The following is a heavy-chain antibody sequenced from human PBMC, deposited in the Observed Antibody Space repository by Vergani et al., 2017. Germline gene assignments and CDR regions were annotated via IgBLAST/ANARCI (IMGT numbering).Heavy chain of an antibody. D-gene: IGHD3-10*01. CDR2: IYYSGST. CDR1: GGSISSYS. V-gene: IGHV4-59*01. J-gene: IGHJ6*02. CDR3: ARGGYGSGSYYTVDWYYYYGMDV. Sequence: QVQLQESGPGLVKPSETLSLTCTFSGGSISSYSWSWIRQPPGKGLEWIGYIYYSGSTNYNPSLKSRVTISVDTSKNQFSLKLSSVTAADTAVYYCARGGYGSGSYYTVDWYYYYGMDVWGQGTTVTVSS.